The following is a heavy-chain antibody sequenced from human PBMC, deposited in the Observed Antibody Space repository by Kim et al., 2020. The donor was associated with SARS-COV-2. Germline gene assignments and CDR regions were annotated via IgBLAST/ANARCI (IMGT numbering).Heavy chain of an antibody. CDR2: ISAYNGNT. D-gene: IGHD3-10*01. V-gene: IGHV1-18*01. CDR1: GYTFTSYG. J-gene: IGHJ4*02. Sequence: ASVKVSCKASGYTFTSYGISWVRQAPGQGLEWMGWISAYNGNTNYAQKLQGRVTMTTDTSTSTAYMELRSLRSDDTAVYYCARDASPNVLLWFGELSHYFDYWGQGTLVTVSS. CDR3: ARDASPNVLLWFGELSHYFDY.